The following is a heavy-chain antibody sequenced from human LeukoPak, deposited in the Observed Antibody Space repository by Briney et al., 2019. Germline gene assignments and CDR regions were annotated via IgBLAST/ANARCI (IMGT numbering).Heavy chain of an antibody. CDR2: ISYDGSNK. CDR1: GFTFSSYG. D-gene: IGHD6-19*01. CDR3: ARDGRAVAGNGGVDAFDI. Sequence: PGGSLRLSCAASGFTFSSYGMHWVRQAPGKGLEWVAVISYDGSNKYYADSVKGRFTISRDNSKNTLYLQMNSLRAEDTAVYYCARDGRAVAGNGGVDAFDIWGQGTMVTASS. V-gene: IGHV3-30*03. J-gene: IGHJ3*02.